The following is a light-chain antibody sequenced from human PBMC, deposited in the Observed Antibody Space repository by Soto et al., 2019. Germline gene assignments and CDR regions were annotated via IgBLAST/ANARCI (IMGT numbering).Light chain of an antibody. V-gene: IGKV1-16*02. CDR3: QQYNNFPLT. Sequence: DIQMTQSPSSLSASVGDTVTITCRASQYISNYVSWFQQKPGQAPKSLIYAASKLHSGVPSKFTGSGSGTDFTLTISSLQPDDSATYYCQQYNNFPLTFGGGTKVEI. CDR2: AAS. J-gene: IGKJ4*01. CDR1: QYISNY.